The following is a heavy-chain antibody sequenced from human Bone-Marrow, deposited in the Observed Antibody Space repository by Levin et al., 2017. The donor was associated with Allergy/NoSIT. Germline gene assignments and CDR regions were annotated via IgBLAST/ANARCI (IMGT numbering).Heavy chain of an antibody. Sequence: GESLKISCAASGFTFSSYAMSWVRQAPGKGLEWVSAISGSGGSTYYADSVKGRFTISRDNSKNTLYLQMNSLRAEDTAVYYCAKDGGSVAARPGFVWFDPWGQGTLVTVSS. V-gene: IGHV3-23*01. D-gene: IGHD6-6*01. J-gene: IGHJ5*02. CDR2: ISGSGGST. CDR1: GFTFSSYA. CDR3: AKDGGSVAARPGFVWFDP.